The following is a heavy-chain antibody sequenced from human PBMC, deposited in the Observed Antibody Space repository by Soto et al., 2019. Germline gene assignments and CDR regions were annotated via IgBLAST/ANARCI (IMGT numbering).Heavy chain of an antibody. J-gene: IGHJ4*02. CDR1: GGSVSSGSYY. CDR2: IYYSGST. V-gene: IGHV4-61*01. CDR3: AREVGYCSGGSCPDTY. Sequence: SETLSLTCTVSGGSVSSGSYYWSWIRQPPGKGLEWIGYIYYSGSTNYNPSLKSRVTISVDTSKNQFSLKLSSVTAADTAVYYCAREVGYCSGGSCPDTYWGQGTLVTV. D-gene: IGHD2-15*01.